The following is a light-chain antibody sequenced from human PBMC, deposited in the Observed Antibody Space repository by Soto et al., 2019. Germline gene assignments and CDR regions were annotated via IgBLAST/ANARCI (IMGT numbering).Light chain of an antibody. Sequence: QSVLTQPPSASGTPGQTVTISSSGSRSDIGSNSVSWYQHLPGTAPKLLIYNDNQRPSGVPDRFSGSRSGTSASLAISGLQSEDEADYYCAAWDDSLTGPVFGTGTRSPS. CDR2: NDN. CDR1: RSDIGSNS. J-gene: IGLJ1*01. V-gene: IGLV1-44*01. CDR3: AAWDDSLTGPV.